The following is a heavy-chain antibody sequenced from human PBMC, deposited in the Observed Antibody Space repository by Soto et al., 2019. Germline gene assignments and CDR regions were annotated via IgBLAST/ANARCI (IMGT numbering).Heavy chain of an antibody. V-gene: IGHV3-7*01. D-gene: IGHD4-4*01. CDR3: VRGGSNYAS. CDR1: GFTFSSYW. J-gene: IGHJ5*02. CDR2: IKQDGSEK. Sequence: LRLSCAASGFTFSSYWMSWVRQAPGKGLEWVANIKQDGSEKYYVDSVKGRFTISRDNAKNSMYLQMDSLRGEDTAVYYCVRGGSNYASWGQGTLVTVS.